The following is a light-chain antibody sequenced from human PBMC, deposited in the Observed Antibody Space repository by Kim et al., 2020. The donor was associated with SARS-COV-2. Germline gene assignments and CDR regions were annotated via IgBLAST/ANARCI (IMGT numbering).Light chain of an antibody. J-gene: IGKJ4*01. CDR2: GAS. V-gene: IGKV3-15*01. CDR1: GSISSR. CDR3: QQYYNWPPVT. Sequence: SPGERAPLFCRAGGSISSRLAWYQQKPGQAPSLLIYGASTRATGSPVRFSGSGSGTDFTLTIGNLQSADSAIYYCQQYYNWPPVTFGGGTKVDIK.